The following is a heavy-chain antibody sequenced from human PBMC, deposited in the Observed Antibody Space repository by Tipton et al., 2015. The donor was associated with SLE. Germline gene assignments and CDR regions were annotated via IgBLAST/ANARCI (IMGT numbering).Heavy chain of an antibody. J-gene: IGHJ4*02. D-gene: IGHD1-1*01. CDR1: GFTFSNYA. CDR3: VTLGT. CDR2: ITTSGSNT. V-gene: IGHV3-23*01. Sequence: SLRLSCAASGFTFSNYAITWVRQAPGKGLEWVSAITTSGSNTYYADSVKGRFTISRDNSKNTLYLQMSSLRAEDTAVYYCVTLGTWGQGTLVTVSS.